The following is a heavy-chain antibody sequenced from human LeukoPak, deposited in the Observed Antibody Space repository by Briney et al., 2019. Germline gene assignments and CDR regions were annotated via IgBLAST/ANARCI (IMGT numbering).Heavy chain of an antibody. CDR2: IYPGDYDA. V-gene: IGHV5-51*01. Sequence: GESLKISCRGSGYSFTSNWIGWVRQMPGKGLEWMGIIYPGDYDARYNPSFQGQVTISADKSISTAYLQWSGLKASDTAMYYSANGLGTTAFDYWGQGPVVTVSS. CDR3: ANGLGTTAFDY. D-gene: IGHD1-26*01. CDR1: GYSFTSNW. J-gene: IGHJ4*02.